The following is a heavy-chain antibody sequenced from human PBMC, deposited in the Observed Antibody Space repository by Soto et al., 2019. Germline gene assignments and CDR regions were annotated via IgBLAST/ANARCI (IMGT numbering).Heavy chain of an antibody. V-gene: IGHV4-39*01. Sequence: PSETLSLTCTVSGGSISTSSFYWGWIRQPPGKGLEWIGSVYYSGSTDYNPSLKSRVTISVDTSKNQFSLKLISVTAADTALYYCVPLSRDGYIHFDYWGQGTLVTVSS. D-gene: IGHD5-12*01. CDR3: VPLSRDGYIHFDY. J-gene: IGHJ4*02. CDR2: VYYSGST. CDR1: GGSISTSSFY.